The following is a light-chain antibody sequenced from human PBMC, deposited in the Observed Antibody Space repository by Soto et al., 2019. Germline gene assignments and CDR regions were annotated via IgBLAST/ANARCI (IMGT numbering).Light chain of an antibody. CDR3: QQYDRASWT. V-gene: IGKV1-5*03. CDR2: RAS. J-gene: IGKJ1*01. Sequence: DIQMTQSPSTLSASVGDRVIITCRASQSISSWLAWYQQKPGKAPNLLIYRASTLKSGIPSRFSGCGSGTEFTLTISSLQPDDFATYYCQQYDRASWTFGPGTKVEIK. CDR1: QSISSW.